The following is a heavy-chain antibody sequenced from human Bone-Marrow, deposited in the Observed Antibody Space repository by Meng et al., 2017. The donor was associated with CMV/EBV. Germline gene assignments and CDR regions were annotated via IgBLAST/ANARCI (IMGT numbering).Heavy chain of an antibody. CDR2: IRYDGSNK. CDR1: GFTFSSYG. Sequence: SCKASGFTFSSYGMHWVRQAPGKGLEWVAFIRYDGSNKYYADSVKGRFTISRDNSKNTLYLQMNSLRAEDTAVYYCATDIVVVPAARKSAFDIWGQGTMVTVSS. D-gene: IGHD2-2*01. J-gene: IGHJ3*02. CDR3: ATDIVVVPAARKSAFDI. V-gene: IGHV3-30*02.